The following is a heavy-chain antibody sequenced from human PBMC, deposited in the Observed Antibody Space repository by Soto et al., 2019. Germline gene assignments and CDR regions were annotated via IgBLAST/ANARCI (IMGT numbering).Heavy chain of an antibody. CDR2: IWSDGSDE. J-gene: IGHJ4*02. Sequence: QVQLVESGGGVVQPARSLRLSCAASGFNFSDSGMHWVRQAPGKGLEWVAVIWSDGSDEDYADSVKGRFSISRDNSERKLYLQIHSLRAEDTAVYYCVRSNRFASSSGLGGGFDFWGQGTLVTVSA. CDR1: GFNFSDSG. D-gene: IGHD6-6*01. CDR3: VRSNRFASSSGLGGGFDF. V-gene: IGHV3-33*03.